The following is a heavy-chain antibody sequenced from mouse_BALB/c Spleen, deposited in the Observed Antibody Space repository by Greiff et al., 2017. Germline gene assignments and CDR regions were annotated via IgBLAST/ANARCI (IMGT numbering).Heavy chain of an antibody. J-gene: IGHJ2*01. CDR1: GDSITSGY. D-gene: IGHD2-2*01. CDR2: ISYSGST. V-gene: IGHV3-8*02. Sequence: DVKLQESGPSLVKPSQTLSLTCSVTGDSITSGYWNWIRKFPGNKLEYMGYISYSGSTYYNPSLKSRISITRDTSKNQYYLQLNSVTTEDTATYYCARGDLLWLRRFDYWGQGTTLTVSA. CDR3: ARGDLLWLRRFDY.